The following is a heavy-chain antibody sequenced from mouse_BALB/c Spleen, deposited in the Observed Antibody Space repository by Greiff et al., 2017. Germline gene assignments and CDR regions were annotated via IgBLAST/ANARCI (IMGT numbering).Heavy chain of an antibody. Sequence: EVQLVESGGGLVQPGGSRKLSCAASGFTFSSFGMHWVRQAPEKGLEWVAYISSGSSTIYYADTVKGRFTISRDNPKNTLFLQMTSLRSEDTAMYYCARDYDVYYYAMDYWGQGTSVTVSS. D-gene: IGHD2-4*01. CDR2: ISSGSSTI. V-gene: IGHV5-17*02. CDR3: ARDYDVYYYAMDY. J-gene: IGHJ4*01. CDR1: GFTFSSFG.